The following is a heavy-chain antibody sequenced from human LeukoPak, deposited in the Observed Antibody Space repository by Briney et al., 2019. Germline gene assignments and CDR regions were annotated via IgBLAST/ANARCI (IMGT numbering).Heavy chain of an antibody. CDR2: IGTSSTTI. Sequence: GGSLRLSCAASGFTFSSYTMNWVRQPPGKGLEWVSNIGTSSTTIYYADSVKGRFTISRDTAKNSLYLQMNSLRADDTAVHYYARFAAGGSYYYYMDVWGKGTTVTVSS. D-gene: IGHD6-25*01. CDR1: GFTFSSYT. J-gene: IGHJ6*03. V-gene: IGHV3-48*01. CDR3: ARFAAGGSYYYYMDV.